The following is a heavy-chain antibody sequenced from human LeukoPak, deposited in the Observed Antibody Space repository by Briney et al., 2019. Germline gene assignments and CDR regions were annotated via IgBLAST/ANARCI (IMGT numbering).Heavy chain of an antibody. CDR3: AKIPKGGYFDY. CDR1: GFTFNNYA. CDR2: ISPSGDST. V-gene: IGHV3-23*01. J-gene: IGHJ4*02. D-gene: IGHD2-2*01. Sequence: HPGGSLRLSCAASGFTFNNYAMNWVRQAPGKGLEWVSHISPSGDSTYYADSVKGRFTISRDSSKNTLSLQMNSLRAEDTAVYYCAKIPKGGYFDYWGQGTLVTVPS.